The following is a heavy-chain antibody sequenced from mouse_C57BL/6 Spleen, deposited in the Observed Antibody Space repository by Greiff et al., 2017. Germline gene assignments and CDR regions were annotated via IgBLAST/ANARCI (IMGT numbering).Heavy chain of an antibody. CDR3: ATGYYGSSYGYFDY. CDR1: GYTFTSYW. V-gene: IGHV1-50*01. D-gene: IGHD1-1*01. Sequence: QVQLQQPGAELVKPGASVKLSCKASGYTFTSYWMQWVKQRPGQGLEWIGEIDPSDSYTNYNQKFKGKATLTVDTSSSTAYMQLSSLTSEDSAVYYCATGYYGSSYGYFDYWGQGTTLTVSS. CDR2: IDPSDSYT. J-gene: IGHJ2*01.